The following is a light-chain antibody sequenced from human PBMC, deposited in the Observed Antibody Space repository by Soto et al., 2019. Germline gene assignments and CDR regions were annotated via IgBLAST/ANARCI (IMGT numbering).Light chain of an antibody. CDR1: QSVPSGQ. CDR3: QQYGRSSIT. CDR2: GAS. Sequence: EIVLTQSPGTLSLSPGESATLSCRASQSVPSGQLAWYQQKPGEAPRLLIYGASSRAPGIPDRFSGSGSEIDFSLTIRGLEPEDFAVYCCQQYGRSSITFGQGTRLEI. V-gene: IGKV3-20*01. J-gene: IGKJ5*01.